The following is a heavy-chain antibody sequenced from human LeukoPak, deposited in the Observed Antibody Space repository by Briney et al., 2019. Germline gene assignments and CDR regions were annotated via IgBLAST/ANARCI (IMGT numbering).Heavy chain of an antibody. J-gene: IGHJ6*03. V-gene: IGHV3-48*04. CDR3: ARTRDPPTYYYFYMDV. CDR2: ISTSSSTR. D-gene: IGHD1-1*01. Sequence: EPGGSLRLSCAASGFTLNNYSMNWVRQAPGKGLEWVSYISTSSSTRYYADSVKGRFTISRDNAMNSLYLQTNSLRAEDTAVYYCARTRDPPTYYYFYMDVWGKGTTVTVSS. CDR1: GFTLNNYS.